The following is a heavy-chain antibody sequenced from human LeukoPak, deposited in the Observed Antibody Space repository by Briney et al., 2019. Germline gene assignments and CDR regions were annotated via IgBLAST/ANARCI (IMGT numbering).Heavy chain of an antibody. CDR2: INPNSGGT. CDR1: GYTFTGYY. Sequence: ASVKVSCKASGYTFTGYYMHWVRQAPGQGLEWMGWINPNSGGTNYAQKFQGRVTMTRDTSISTAYMELSRLRSDDTAVYYCARVPGDYYDSSGYYYFDYWRQGTLVTVSS. J-gene: IGHJ4*02. D-gene: IGHD3-22*01. CDR3: ARVPGDYYDSSGYYYFDY. V-gene: IGHV1-2*02.